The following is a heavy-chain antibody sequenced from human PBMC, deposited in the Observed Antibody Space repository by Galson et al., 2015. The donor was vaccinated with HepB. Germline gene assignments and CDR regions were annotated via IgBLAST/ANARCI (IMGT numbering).Heavy chain of an antibody. V-gene: IGHV3-30*18. CDR2: ISYDGSNK. CDR3: AKSGDFWGGGMDV. J-gene: IGHJ6*02. D-gene: IGHD3-3*01. CDR1: GFTFSSYG. Sequence: SLRLSCAASGFTFSSYGMHWVRQAPGKGLEWVAVISYDGSNKYYADSVKGRFTISRDNSKNTLYLQMNSLGAEDTAVYYCAKSGDFWGGGMDVWGQGTTVTVSS.